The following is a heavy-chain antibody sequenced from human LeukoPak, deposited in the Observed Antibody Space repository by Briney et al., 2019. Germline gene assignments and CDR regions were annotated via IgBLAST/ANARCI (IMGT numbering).Heavy chain of an antibody. CDR3: ARVGEHYDILTGYPDY. CDR2: ISYDGSNK. V-gene: IGHV3-30*04. D-gene: IGHD3-9*01. J-gene: IGHJ4*02. CDR1: GFTFSSYA. Sequence: PGGSLRLSCAASGFTFSSYAMHWVRQAPGKGLEWVAVISYDGSNKYYADSVKGRFTISRDNSKNTLYLQMNSLRAEDTAVYYCARVGEHYDILTGYPDYWGQGTLVTVSS.